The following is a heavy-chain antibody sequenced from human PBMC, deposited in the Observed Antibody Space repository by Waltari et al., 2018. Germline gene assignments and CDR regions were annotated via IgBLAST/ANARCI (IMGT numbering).Heavy chain of an antibody. V-gene: IGHV3-74*01. J-gene: IGHJ5*02. Sequence: EVQLVESGGGLVQTGGSLRLSCAASGFTFTRYWMHWVRQAPGKGLVWVSRINIDESGTSYADSVKGRFTISRDNTKNTLYLQMNSLRAEDTAVYYCARSCGLRCHWFDPWAQGTLVTVSS. CDR2: INIDESGT. CDR1: GFTFTRYW. D-gene: IGHD4-17*01. CDR3: ARSCGLRCHWFDP.